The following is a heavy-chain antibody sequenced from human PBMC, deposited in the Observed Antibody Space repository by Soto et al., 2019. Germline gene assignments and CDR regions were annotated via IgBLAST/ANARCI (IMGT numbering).Heavy chain of an antibody. CDR1: GFTFSSYG. CDR2: ISYDGNNK. Sequence: PGGALRLSCAASGFTFSSYGMHWVRQAPGKGLEWVAVISYDGNNKYYADSVKGRFTISRDNSKNTVYLEMNNLRAEDTAMYYCAKGGSGNYLTYYYYYGMDVWGQGTTVTVS. D-gene: IGHD3-22*01. J-gene: IGHJ6*02. CDR3: AKGGSGNYLTYYYYYGMDV. V-gene: IGHV3-30*18.